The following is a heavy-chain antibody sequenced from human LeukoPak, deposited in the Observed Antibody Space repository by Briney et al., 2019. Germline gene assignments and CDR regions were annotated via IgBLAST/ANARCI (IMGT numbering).Heavy chain of an antibody. CDR2: IYHSGST. Sequence: SETLSLTCTVPGGSISSYSWSWIRQPPGKGLEWIGYIYHSGSTYYNPSLKSRVTISVDRSKNQFSLKLSSVTAVDTAVYYCARRGEGTPLTWHFDLWGRGTLVTVSS. CDR1: GGSISSYS. V-gene: IGHV4-59*12. D-gene: IGHD3-10*01. J-gene: IGHJ2*01. CDR3: ARRGEGTPLTWHFDL.